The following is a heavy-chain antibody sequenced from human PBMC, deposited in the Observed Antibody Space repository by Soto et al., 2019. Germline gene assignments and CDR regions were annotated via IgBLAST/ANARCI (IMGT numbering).Heavy chain of an antibody. CDR3: AKDKARLLLGNFDY. CDR2: ISGSGGST. V-gene: IGHV3-23*01. Sequence: EVKLLESGGGLVQPGGSLRLSCAASGLTFSSYAMSWVRQAPGKGLEWVSAISGSGGSTYYADSVKGRFTISRDNSKNTLYLQMNSLRAEDTAVYYCAKDKARLLLGNFDYWGQGTLVTVSS. CDR1: GLTFSSYA. D-gene: IGHD2-2*01. J-gene: IGHJ4*02.